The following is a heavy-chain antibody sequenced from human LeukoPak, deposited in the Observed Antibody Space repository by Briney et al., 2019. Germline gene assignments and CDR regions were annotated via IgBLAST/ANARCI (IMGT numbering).Heavy chain of an antibody. J-gene: IGHJ4*02. CDR1: GFTFSSYG. V-gene: IGHV3-30*03. CDR3: ARVASSGYHLDY. Sequence: GGSLRLSCVVSGFTFSSYGMHWVRQAPGKGLEWVAVISYDGSNKYYADSVKGRFTISRDNSKNTLYLQMNSLRAEDTAVYYCARVASSGYHLDYWGQGTLVTVSS. CDR2: ISYDGSNK. D-gene: IGHD3-22*01.